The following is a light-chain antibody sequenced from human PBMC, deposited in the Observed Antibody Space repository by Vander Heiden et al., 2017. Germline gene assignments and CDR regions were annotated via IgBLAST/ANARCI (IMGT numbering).Light chain of an antibody. CDR1: QSVSSY. CDR3: QQRTNWTPT. Sequence: EIVLTLSPATLSLSPAERATLSCRASQSVSSYFAWYQQKPGQAPRLLIYDVSNRSPGIPARFSGSGSGTDFTLTISSLEPEDFAVYYCQQRTNWTPTFGQGTRLEIK. V-gene: IGKV3-11*01. CDR2: DVS. J-gene: IGKJ5*01.